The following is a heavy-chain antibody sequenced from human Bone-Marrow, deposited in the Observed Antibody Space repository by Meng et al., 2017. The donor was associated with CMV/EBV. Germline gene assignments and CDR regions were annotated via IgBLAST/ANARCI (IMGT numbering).Heavy chain of an antibody. D-gene: IGHD2-2*02. CDR2: IYYSGST. Sequence: SETLSLTCTVSGGSISSGGYYWSWIRQHPGKGLEWIGYIYYSGSTYYNPSLKSRVTISVDTSKNQFSLKLSSVTAADTAVYYCARGGYCSSTSCYNRENWFDPWGQGTLVTVSS. CDR1: GGSISSGGYY. V-gene: IGHV4-31*03. CDR3: ARGGYCSSTSCYNRENWFDP. J-gene: IGHJ5*02.